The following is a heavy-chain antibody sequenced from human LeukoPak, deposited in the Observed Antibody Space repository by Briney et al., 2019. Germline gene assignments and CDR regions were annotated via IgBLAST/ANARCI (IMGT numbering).Heavy chain of an antibody. CDR1: GFRFTDYS. CDR2: LGRSGEYK. J-gene: IGHJ6*02. V-gene: IGHV3-23*01. CDR3: VKDRPCETCMPMDA. D-gene: IGHD2-2*01. Sequence: GGSLRLSCAASGFRFTDYSMSWVRQAPGKGLEWVAGLGRSGEYKYYADSVKGRFTISRDNSKDTVSLQMNSLRAEDSAIYFCVKDRPCETCMPMDAWGQGTTATVSS.